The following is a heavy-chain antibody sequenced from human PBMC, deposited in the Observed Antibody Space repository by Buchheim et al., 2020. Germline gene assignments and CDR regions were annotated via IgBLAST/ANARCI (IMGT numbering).Heavy chain of an antibody. CDR2: ISGSGAST. V-gene: IGHV3-23*01. CDR3: AKWRGESVVGTTIGSDY. CDR1: GFTFSNYA. J-gene: IGHJ4*02. D-gene: IGHD1-26*01. Sequence: EVQLLESGGGLVQPGGSLRLSCAASGFTFSNYAMSWVRQTPGKGLEWVSSISGSGASTYYADSVKGRFTISRDNSKNTLYLQMNSLRAEDAAVFYCAKWRGESVVGTTIGSDYWGQGTL.